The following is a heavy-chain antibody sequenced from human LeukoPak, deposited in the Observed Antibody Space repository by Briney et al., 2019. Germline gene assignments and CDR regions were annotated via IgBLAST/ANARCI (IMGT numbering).Heavy chain of an antibody. V-gene: IGHV3-23*01. Sequence: PGGSLRLSCAASGFTLSYYAMSWVRQAPGRGLGWVSAISGSGGRTNYADSVKGRFTISRDNSKNTLYLQMNSLRAEDTAVYYCATYRQVLLPFESWGQGTLVTVSS. CDR3: ATYRQVLLPFES. D-gene: IGHD2-8*02. CDR2: ISGSGGRT. J-gene: IGHJ4*02. CDR1: GFTLSYYA.